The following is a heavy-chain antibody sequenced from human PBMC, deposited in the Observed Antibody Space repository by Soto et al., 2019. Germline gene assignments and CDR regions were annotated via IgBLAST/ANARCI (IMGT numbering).Heavy chain of an antibody. V-gene: IGHV3-33*01. D-gene: IGHD4-17*01. CDR2: IWYDGSNK. J-gene: IGHJ3*02. Sequence: GGSLRLSCAASGFTFSSYGMHWVRQAPGKGLEWVAVIWYDGSNKYYADSVKGRFTISRDNSKNTLYLQMNSLRAEDTAVYYCARFKPYGDYDNDAFDIWGQGTMVTVSS. CDR3: ARFKPYGDYDNDAFDI. CDR1: GFTFSSYG.